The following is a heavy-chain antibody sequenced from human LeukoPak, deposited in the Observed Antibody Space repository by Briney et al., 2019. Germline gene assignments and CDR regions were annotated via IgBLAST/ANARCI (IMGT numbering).Heavy chain of an antibody. V-gene: IGHV3-21*01. J-gene: IGHJ4*02. CDR2: ISSSSSYI. CDR1: GFTFSSYW. CDR3: AAIAAADFFDY. D-gene: IGHD6-13*01. Sequence: PGGSLRLSCAPSGFTFSSYWMNWVRQAPGKGLEWVSSISSSSSYIYHADSVKGRFTISRDNAKNSLYLQMNSLRAEDTAVYYCAAIAAADFFDYWGQGTLVTVSS.